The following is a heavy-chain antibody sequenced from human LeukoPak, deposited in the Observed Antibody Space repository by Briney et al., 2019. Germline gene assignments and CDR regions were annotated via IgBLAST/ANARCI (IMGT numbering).Heavy chain of an antibody. D-gene: IGHD4-23*01. Sequence: GGSLGLSCAASGFFFSDYTMMWVRRAPGKGLQWVATFTAYGGTYYAASVKGRFAISRDNSRDTVSLYMNSLRVEDTAMYYCAKGSTGGKVDWFDPWGPGTLITVSS. V-gene: IGHV3-23*01. CDR3: AKGSTGGKVDWFDP. J-gene: IGHJ5*02. CDR2: FTAYGGT. CDR1: GFFFSDYT.